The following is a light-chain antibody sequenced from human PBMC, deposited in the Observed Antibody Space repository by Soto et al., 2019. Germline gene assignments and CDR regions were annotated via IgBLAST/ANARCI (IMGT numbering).Light chain of an antibody. J-gene: IGLJ1*01. Sequence: QSALTQPASVSGSPGQSVTISCTGTSGDIGAYNYVCRYQQHPGKAPKLMIYEVSNRPSGVSDRFSGSKSGNTASLSISGLQGEDEADYYCSSYTTSYTHVFGTGTKVTVL. CDR2: EVS. V-gene: IGLV2-14*01. CDR3: SSYTTSYTHV. CDR1: SGDIGAYNY.